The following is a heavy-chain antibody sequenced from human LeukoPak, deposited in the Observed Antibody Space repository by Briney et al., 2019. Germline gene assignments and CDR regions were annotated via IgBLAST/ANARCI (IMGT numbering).Heavy chain of an antibody. CDR2: IYYSGST. J-gene: IGHJ6*02. CDR3: ARYRIVARRYYYYGMDV. V-gene: IGHV4-30-4*01. Sequence: SEALSLTCTVSGGSISSGDYYWSWIRQPPGKGLEWIGYIYYSGSTYYNPSLKSRVTISVDTSKNQFSLKLSSVTAADTAVYYCARYRIVARRYYYYGMDVWGQGTTVTVSS. D-gene: IGHD2-15*01. CDR1: GGSISSGDYY.